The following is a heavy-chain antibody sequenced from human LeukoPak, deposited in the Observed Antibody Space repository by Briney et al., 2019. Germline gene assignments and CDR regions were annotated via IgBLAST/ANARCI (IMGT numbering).Heavy chain of an antibody. CDR1: GGSISSYY. D-gene: IGHD3-10*01. V-gene: IGHV4-59*08. CDR2: IYYSGST. CDR3: ARHLRRITMVRGVPDYYYYGMDV. J-gene: IGHJ6*02. Sequence: SETLSLTCTVSGGSISSYYWSWIRQPPGKGLEWIGYIYYSGSTNYNPSLKSRVTISVDTSKNQFSLTLSSVTAADTAVYYCARHLRRITMVRGVPDYYYYGMDVWGQGTTVTVSS.